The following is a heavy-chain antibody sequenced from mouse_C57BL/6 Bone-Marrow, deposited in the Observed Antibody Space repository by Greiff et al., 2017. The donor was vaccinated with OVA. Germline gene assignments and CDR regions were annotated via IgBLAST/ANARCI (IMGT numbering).Heavy chain of an antibody. J-gene: IGHJ2*01. CDR2: IDPETGGT. CDR3: TKNYYPVFDY. CDR1: GYTFTDYE. D-gene: IGHD1-1*01. V-gene: IGHV1-15*01. Sequence: VKLMESGAELVRPGASVTLSCKASGYTFTDYEMHWVKQTPVHGLEWIGAIDPETGGTAYNQKFKGKAILTADKSSSTAYMELRSLTSEDSAVYYCTKNYYPVFDYWGQGTTLTVSS.